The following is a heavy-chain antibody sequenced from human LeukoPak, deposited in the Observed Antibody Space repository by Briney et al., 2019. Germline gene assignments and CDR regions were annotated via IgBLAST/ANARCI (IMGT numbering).Heavy chain of an antibody. CDR2: IYTGGNT. D-gene: IGHD3-22*01. V-gene: IGHV3-53*01. CDR3: ARGDDSGYYDYFDY. Sequence: GRSLRLSCAASGFTVDSNYQSWVRQAPGKGLEWVSTIYTGGNTYYAASVKGRFTISRDFSKNTVFLHMNSLRAEDTAMYYCARGDDSGYYDYFDYWGQGALVTVSS. J-gene: IGHJ4*02. CDR1: GFTVDSNY.